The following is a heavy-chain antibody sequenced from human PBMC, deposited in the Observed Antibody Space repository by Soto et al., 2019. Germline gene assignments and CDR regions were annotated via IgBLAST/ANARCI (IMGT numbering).Heavy chain of an antibody. CDR1: GFTFSDSV. J-gene: IGHJ4*02. Sequence: WGSLRLSCVGSGFTFSDSVIGFVRHSPFKWLEWLSVMSGDGRTRYALSVTGRFTISRDNSKNTLYLQMRSLRAEDAAAYYCVKWHTSNFDSLPFTGFDFWGQGTQVTVSS. D-gene: IGHD3-22*01. CDR2: MSGDGRT. CDR3: VKWHTSNFDSLPFTGFDF. V-gene: IGHV3-23*01.